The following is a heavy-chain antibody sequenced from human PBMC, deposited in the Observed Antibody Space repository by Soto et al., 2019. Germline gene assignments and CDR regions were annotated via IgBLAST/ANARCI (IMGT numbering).Heavy chain of an antibody. CDR1: GKSFDNFA. V-gene: IGHV1-3*01. J-gene: IGHJ4*02. D-gene: IGHD3-16*02. CDR3: VIAKYDYIWGSYHAFDQ. Sequence: QVQLVQSGAEVKKPGASVRLSCKVSGKSFDNFAVHWVRQTPGQRPEWMGRINVGDDKTKYSEKFQGRVIVSYDTSATTAYMELRALSSEDTAVYYFVIAKYDYIWGSYHAFDQWAQGDQVTVAS. CDR2: INVGDDKT.